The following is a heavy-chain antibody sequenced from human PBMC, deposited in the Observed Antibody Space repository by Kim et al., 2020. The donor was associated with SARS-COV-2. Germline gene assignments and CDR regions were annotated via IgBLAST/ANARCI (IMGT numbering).Heavy chain of an antibody. J-gene: IGHJ4*02. V-gene: IGHV1-69*01. CDR3: ARYSPYDRSGYYVDY. Sequence: AQKFQGRVTITADESTSTAYMELSSLRSEDTAVYYCARYSPYDRSGYYVDYWGQGTLVTVSS. D-gene: IGHD3-22*01.